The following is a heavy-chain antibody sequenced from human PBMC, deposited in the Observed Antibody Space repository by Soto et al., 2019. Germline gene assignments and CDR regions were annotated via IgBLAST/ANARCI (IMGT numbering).Heavy chain of an antibody. V-gene: IGHV3-49*03. Sequence: GGSLRLSCTASGFTFGDYAMSWFRQAPGKGLEWVGFIRSKAYGGTTEYAASVKGRFTISRDDSKSIAYLQMNSLKTEDTAVYYCTRDLLGDDFWSGYYTRYFDYWGQGTLVTVS. CDR1: GFTFGDYA. CDR3: TRDLLGDDFWSGYYTRYFDY. J-gene: IGHJ4*02. CDR2: IRSKAYGGTT. D-gene: IGHD3-3*01.